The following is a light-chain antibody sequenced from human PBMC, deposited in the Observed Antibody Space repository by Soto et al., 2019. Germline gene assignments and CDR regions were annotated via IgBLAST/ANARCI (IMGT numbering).Light chain of an antibody. CDR2: GTS. V-gene: IGKV3-11*01. CDR1: QSVSSSY. CDR3: QQRSNWPPT. J-gene: IGKJ1*01. Sequence: EIVLTQSPATLSLSPGERATLSCRASQSVSSSYLAWYQQKPGQAPRLLIYGTSTRATGIPARFSGSGSGTDFTLTISSLEPEDFAVYYCQQRSNWPPTFGQGTQGDIK.